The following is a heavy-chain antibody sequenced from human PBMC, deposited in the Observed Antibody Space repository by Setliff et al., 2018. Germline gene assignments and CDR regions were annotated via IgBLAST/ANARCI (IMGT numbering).Heavy chain of an antibody. CDR2: IYTTGST. Sequence: SETLSLTCTVSGDSIRNYHWSWFRQPPGSRLEWIGYIYTTGSTSYNPSLKSRVTMSVDTSKNQFSLKLSSVTAADTAVYYCVRSEGRRDGYNWWGQGTLVTVSS. J-gene: IGHJ4*02. V-gene: IGHV4-4*07. CDR3: VRSEGRRDGYNW. D-gene: IGHD5-12*01. CDR1: GDSIRNYH.